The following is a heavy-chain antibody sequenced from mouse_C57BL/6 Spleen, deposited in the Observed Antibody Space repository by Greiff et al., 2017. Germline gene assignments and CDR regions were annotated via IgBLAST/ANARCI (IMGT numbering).Heavy chain of an antibody. D-gene: IGHD2-1*01. CDR1: GYTFTDYY. CDR3: AREYYGKGFDY. V-gene: IGHV1-26*01. CDR2: INPNNGGT. J-gene: IGHJ2*01. Sequence: VQLQQSGPELVKPGASVKISCKASGYTFTDYYMNWVKQSHGKSLEWIGDINPNNGGTSYNQKFKGKATLTVDKSSSTAYMELRSLTSEDSAVYYCAREYYGKGFDYWGQGTTLTVSS.